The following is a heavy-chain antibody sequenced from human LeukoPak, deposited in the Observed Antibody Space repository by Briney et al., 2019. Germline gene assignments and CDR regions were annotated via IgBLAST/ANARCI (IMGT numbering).Heavy chain of an antibody. CDR2: INHSGST. J-gene: IGHJ4*02. CDR3: ARGSDFGDY. CDR1: GGSFSGYF. Sequence: KPSETLSLSCAVYGGSFSGYFWSWIRQPPGKGLEWIGEINHSGSTNYNPSLKSRVTISLDTSKNQFSLKLTSVTAADTAVYYCARGSDFGDYWGQGTLVTVSS. V-gene: IGHV4-34*01. D-gene: IGHD4-17*01.